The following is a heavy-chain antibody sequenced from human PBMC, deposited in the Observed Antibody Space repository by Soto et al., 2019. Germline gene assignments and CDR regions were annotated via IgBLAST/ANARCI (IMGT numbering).Heavy chain of an antibody. V-gene: IGHV4-4*02. D-gene: IGHD6-13*01. Sequence: QVQLQESGPGLVKPSGTLSLTCAVSGGSISSSNWWSWVRQPPGKGLEWIGEIYHSGSTNYNPSLKSRVTISVDKAKDQFSLKLSSVPAADTAVYYCASVSRSSWSLRTSWGQGTLVTVSS. CDR2: IYHSGST. CDR1: GGSISSSNW. J-gene: IGHJ5*02. CDR3: ASVSRSSWSLRTS.